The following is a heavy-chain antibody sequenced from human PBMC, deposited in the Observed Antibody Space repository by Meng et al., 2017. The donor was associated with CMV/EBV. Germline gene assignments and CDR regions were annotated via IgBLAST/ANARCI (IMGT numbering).Heavy chain of an antibody. CDR3: ARVGVGYDSAFDP. J-gene: IGHJ5*02. Sequence: SETLSLTCTVSGYSISSGYYWGWIRQPPGKGLEWIGSIYHSGSTYYNPSLKSRVTISVDTSKNQFSLKLSSVTAADTAVYYRARVGVGYDSAFDPWGQGTLVTVSS. CDR2: IYHSGST. D-gene: IGHD3-16*01. V-gene: IGHV4-38-2*02. CDR1: GYSISSGYY.